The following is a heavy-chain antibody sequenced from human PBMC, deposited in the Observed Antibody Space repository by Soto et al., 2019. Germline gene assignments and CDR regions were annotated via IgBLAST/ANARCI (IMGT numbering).Heavy chain of an antibody. CDR2: ISHKSSAT. CDR3: ARDPYSSTTVNIMDS. D-gene: IGHD4-17*01. V-gene: IGHV3-48*02. Sequence: EVQLVESGGGLVQPGGSLRLSCAGSGFTCSNYAMNWVRQAPGKGLEWVSDISHKSSATYHADSVKGRFTISRDNAQNSLYLQMHSLTDADTAIYYCARDPYSSTTVNIMDSWGRGTLVTVSS. J-gene: IGHJ4*02. CDR1: GFTCSNYA.